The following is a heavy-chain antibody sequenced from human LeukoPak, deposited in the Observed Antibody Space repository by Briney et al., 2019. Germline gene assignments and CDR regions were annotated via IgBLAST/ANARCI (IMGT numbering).Heavy chain of an antibody. D-gene: IGHD3-10*01. V-gene: IGHV3-53*01. CDR1: GFTVSSNY. Sequence: GGSLRLSCAASGFTVSSNYMSWVRQAPGKGLEWVSIIYSGGSTYYADSVKGRFTISRDNPKNTLYLQMNSPRAEDTAVYYCASGSGSYRTPYYYMDVWGKGTTVTVSS. CDR3: ASGSGSYRTPYYYMDV. J-gene: IGHJ6*03. CDR2: IYSGGST.